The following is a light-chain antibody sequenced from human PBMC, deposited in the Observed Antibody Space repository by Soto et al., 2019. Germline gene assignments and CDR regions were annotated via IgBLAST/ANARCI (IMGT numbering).Light chain of an antibody. V-gene: IGKV1-17*01. J-gene: IGKJ4*01. CDR2: GAS. CDR3: VKHDTDPLN. Sequence: DIQITHSPSSLSESVVDKVTITFLASQCIRNALAWYQQKPGKAPKRLIYGASTLQSGVPSRFSGSGSATEFTLTITSLQPEDFATYYCVKHDTDPLNFGGGTKVDNK. CDR1: QCIRNA.